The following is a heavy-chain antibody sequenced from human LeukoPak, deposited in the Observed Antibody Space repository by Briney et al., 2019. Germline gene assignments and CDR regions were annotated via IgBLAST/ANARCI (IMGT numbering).Heavy chain of an antibody. CDR1: GDSVSSNSAA. CDR3: ATDYGDNDYFDY. V-gene: IGHV6-1*01. D-gene: IGHD4-17*01. J-gene: IGHJ4*02. Sequence: SQTLSLTCAISGDSVSSNSAAWNWIRQSPSRGLEWLGRTYYRSKWYNDYAESVTSRISINADTSKNQFSLQLNSVTPEDTAVYYCATDYGDNDYFDYWGQGTLVTVSS. CDR2: TYYRSKWYN.